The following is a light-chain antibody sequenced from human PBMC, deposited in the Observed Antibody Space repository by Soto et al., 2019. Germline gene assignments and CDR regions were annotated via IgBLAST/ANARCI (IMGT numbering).Light chain of an antibody. J-gene: IGKJ3*01. V-gene: IGKV3-11*01. Sequence: EIVLTQSPATLSLSPGERATLSCRASQSVSNYLAWYQQKPGQALRLLIYDVTSRATGIPARFSGSGSGTDFTLTISSLEPEDFAVYYCQSLFTFGPGTKVDIK. CDR1: QSVSNY. CDR2: DVT. CDR3: QSLFT.